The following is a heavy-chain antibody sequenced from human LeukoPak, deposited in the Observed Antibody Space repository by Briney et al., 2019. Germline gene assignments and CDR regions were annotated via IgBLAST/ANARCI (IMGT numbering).Heavy chain of an antibody. CDR1: GGSISSGSYS. CDR2: IYPRGST. V-gene: IGHV4-30-2*01. D-gene: IGHD7-27*01. Sequence: SETLSLTCAVSGGSISSGSYSWSWIRQPPGKGLEWIGYIYPRGSTYYNPSLKSRVILSLDKSANQFSLNLSSVTAADTAVYYCARFSPRAMGNYLDFWGKGTTVIVSS. CDR3: ARFSPRAMGNYLDF. J-gene: IGHJ6*03.